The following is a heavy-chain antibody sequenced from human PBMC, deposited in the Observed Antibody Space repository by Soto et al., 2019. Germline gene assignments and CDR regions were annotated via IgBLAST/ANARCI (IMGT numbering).Heavy chain of an antibody. CDR3: ARAFRDYCSSTSCYRSGWFDP. D-gene: IGHD2-2*01. Sequence: SVKVSCKASGGTFSSYAISWVRQAPGQGLEWMGGIIPIFGTANYAQKFQGRVTITADESTSTAYMELSSLRSEDTAVYYCARAFRDYCSSTSCYRSGWFDPWGQGTLVTVSS. CDR1: GGTFSSYA. V-gene: IGHV1-69*13. J-gene: IGHJ5*02. CDR2: IIPIFGTA.